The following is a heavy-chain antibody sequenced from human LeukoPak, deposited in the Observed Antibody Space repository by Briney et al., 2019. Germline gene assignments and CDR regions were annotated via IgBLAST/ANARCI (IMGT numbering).Heavy chain of an antibody. J-gene: IGHJ4*02. CDR2: ITPIFGTA. CDR3: ARDAAIYDSSGYYYLW. D-gene: IGHD3-22*01. V-gene: IGHV1-69*13. CDR1: GGTFSSYA. Sequence: ASVKVSCKASGGTFSSYAISLVRQAPGQGLEWMGGITPIFGTANYAQKFQGGVTITADESTSTAYMELSSLRSEDTAIYYCARDAAIYDSSGYYYLWWGQGTLVTVSS.